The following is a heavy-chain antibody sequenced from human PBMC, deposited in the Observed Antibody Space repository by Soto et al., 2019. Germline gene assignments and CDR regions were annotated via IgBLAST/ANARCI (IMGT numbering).Heavy chain of an antibody. CDR3: ARDPKTSGGQHWAFNYFDS. CDR2: ISYDGSNK. D-gene: IGHD7-27*01. J-gene: IGHJ4*02. V-gene: IGHV3-30*03. CDR1: GFTFSSYG. Sequence: PGGSLRLSCAASGFTFSSYGMHWVRQAPGKGLEWVAVISYDGSNKYYADSVKGRFTISRDNSKNTLYLQMNSLRAEDTAVYYCARDPKTSGGQHWAFNYFDSWGQGTLVTVSS.